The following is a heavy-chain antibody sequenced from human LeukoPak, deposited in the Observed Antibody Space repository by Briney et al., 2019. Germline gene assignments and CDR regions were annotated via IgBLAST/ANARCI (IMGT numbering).Heavy chain of an antibody. CDR2: ISSSGSTI. V-gene: IGHV3-11*01. D-gene: IGHD5-18*01. CDR1: GFTFSDYY. CDR3: ARGENTAMVRLFDY. Sequence: GGSLRLSCAASGFTFSDYYMSWIRQAPGKGLEWVSYISSSGSTIYYADSVKGRFTISRDNAKNSLYLQVNSLRAEDTAVYYCARGENTAMVRLFDYWGQGTLVTVSS. J-gene: IGHJ4*02.